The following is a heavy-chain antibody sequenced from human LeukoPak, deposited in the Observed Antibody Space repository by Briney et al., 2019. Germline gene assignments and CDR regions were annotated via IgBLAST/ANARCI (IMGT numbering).Heavy chain of an antibody. CDR1: SFTFSYYA. Sequence: GGSLRLSCAASSFTFSYYAMGWVRRAPGKGLEWLSAISATGGTYYADSVKGRCTISRDNSKNTLYLQMNSLRVEDTAVYFCARIYNYGSGSYRFFDYWGQGTLVTVSS. CDR2: ISATGGT. J-gene: IGHJ4*02. CDR3: ARIYNYGSGSYRFFDY. V-gene: IGHV3-23*01. D-gene: IGHD3-10*01.